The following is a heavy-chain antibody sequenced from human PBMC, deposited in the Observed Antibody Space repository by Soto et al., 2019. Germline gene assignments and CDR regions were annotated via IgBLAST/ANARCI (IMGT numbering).Heavy chain of an antibody. Sequence: SETLSLTCTVSGGSFSSSSYYWGWIRQPPGKGLEWIGSIYYSGSTYYNPSLKSRVTISVDTSKNQFSLKLSSVTAADTAVYYCARLLMTTASNYYYGMDVWGQGTTVTVSS. CDR3: ARLLMTTASNYYYGMDV. D-gene: IGHD4-4*01. CDR1: GGSFSSSSYY. V-gene: IGHV4-39*01. J-gene: IGHJ6*02. CDR2: IYYSGST.